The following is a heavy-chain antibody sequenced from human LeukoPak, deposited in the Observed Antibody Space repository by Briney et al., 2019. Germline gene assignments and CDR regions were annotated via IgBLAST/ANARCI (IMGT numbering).Heavy chain of an antibody. CDR1: GYTFTSYD. J-gene: IGHJ4*02. CDR3: ARGEYYGSGSYYTPIDY. CDR2: MNPNSGNT. D-gene: IGHD3-10*01. Sequence: ASVKVSCKASGYTFTSYDINWVRQATGQGLEWMGWMNPNSGNTGYAQKFQGRVTMTRNTSISTAYMELSSLRPEDTAVYYCARGEYYGSGSYYTPIDYWGQGTLVTVSS. V-gene: IGHV1-8*01.